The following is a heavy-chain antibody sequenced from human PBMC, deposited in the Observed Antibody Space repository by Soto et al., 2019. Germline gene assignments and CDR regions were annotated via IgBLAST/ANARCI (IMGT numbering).Heavy chain of an antibody. CDR3: ASAVISTQENRQYYYGMDV. CDR1: GYTFSTYY. D-gene: IGHD2-21*01. J-gene: IGHJ6*02. V-gene: IGHV1-46*01. CDR2: INPSDGGT. Sequence: QVQLVQSGAEVKKPGASVKVSCKTSGYTFSTYYMHWVRQAPGQGLEWMGLINPSDGGTRYAQNFRGRVTVTGDTSTSTVYMDVSSLSSEDTAIYYCASAVISTQENRQYYYGMDVWGQGTKVTVSS.